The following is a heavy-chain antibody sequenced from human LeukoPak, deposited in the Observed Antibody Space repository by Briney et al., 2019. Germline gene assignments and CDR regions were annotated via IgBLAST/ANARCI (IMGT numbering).Heavy chain of an antibody. V-gene: IGHV3-64*01. CDR3: AREAYCSGGSCYSGAFDI. D-gene: IGHD2-15*01. CDR2: ISSNGGGT. Sequence: PGGSLRLFCAASGFTFSSYAMHWVRQAPGKGQGYVSAISSNGGGTYYANSVKGSFTISRDNSKNTLYLQVGSLRAEDMAVYYCAREAYCSGGSCYSGAFDIWGQGTMVTVSS. CDR1: GFTFSSYA. J-gene: IGHJ3*02.